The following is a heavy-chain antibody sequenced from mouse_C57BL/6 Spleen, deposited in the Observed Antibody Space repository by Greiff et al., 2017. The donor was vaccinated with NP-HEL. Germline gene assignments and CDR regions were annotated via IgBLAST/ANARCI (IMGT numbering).Heavy chain of an antibody. CDR1: GYTFTSYG. CDR2: IYPRSGNT. V-gene: IGHV1-81*01. D-gene: IGHD2-4*01. J-gene: IGHJ3*01. Sequence: VHLVESGAELARPGASVKLSCKASGYTFTSYGISWVKQRTGQGLEWIGEIYPRSGNTYYNEKFKGKATLTADKSSSTAYMELRSLTSEDSAVYYCARGGDYDGFAYWGQGTLVTVSA. CDR3: ARGGDYDGFAY.